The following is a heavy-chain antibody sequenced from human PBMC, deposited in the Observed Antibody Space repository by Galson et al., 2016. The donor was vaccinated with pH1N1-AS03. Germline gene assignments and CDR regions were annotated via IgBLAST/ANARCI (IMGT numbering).Heavy chain of an antibody. Sequence: SLRLSCAASGFTFSIYGLHWVRQAPGKGLEWVALISYDGDYQYYAESVKGRFTISRDNSKNTLYLQMNSLRAEDSAVYYCAKDQNSQSVYGSVRTWGMDVWGQGTTVTVSS. CDR3: AKDQNSQSVYGSVRTWGMDV. CDR1: GFTFSIYG. V-gene: IGHV3-30*18. J-gene: IGHJ6*02. CDR2: ISYDGDYQ. D-gene: IGHD3-10*01.